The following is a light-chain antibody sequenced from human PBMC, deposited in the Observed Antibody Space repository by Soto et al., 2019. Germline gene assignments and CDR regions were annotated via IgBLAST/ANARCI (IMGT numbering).Light chain of an antibody. CDR3: CSFAGSNSLVV. CDR2: EVN. Sequence: QSPLTQPASVSGSPGQSITISCTGTRNDVGIYNLVSWYQQHPDRAPKLIIYEVNKRPSGISYRFSGAKSGNTASLTISGLQAEDEADYYCCSFAGSNSLVVFGGGTQLPVL. J-gene: IGLJ7*01. V-gene: IGLV2-23*02. CDR1: RNDVGIYNL.